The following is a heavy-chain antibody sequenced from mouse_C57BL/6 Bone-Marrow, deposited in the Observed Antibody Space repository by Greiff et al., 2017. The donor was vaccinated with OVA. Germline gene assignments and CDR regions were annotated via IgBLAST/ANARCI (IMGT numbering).Heavy chain of an antibody. V-gene: IGHV1-61*01. D-gene: IGHD1-1*01. CDR3: ARGGGSSYLYAMDY. Sequence: QVQLQQPGAELVRPGSSVKLSCKASGYTFTSYWMDWVKQRPGQGLEWIGNIYPSDSETHYNPQFKDKATLTVDKSSSTAYMQLSSLTSEDSAVYYCARGGGSSYLYAMDYWGQGTSVTVSS. CDR1: GYTFTSYW. CDR2: IYPSDSET. J-gene: IGHJ4*01.